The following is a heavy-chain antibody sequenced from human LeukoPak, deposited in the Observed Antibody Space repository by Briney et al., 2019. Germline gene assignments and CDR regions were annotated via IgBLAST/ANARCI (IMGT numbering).Heavy chain of an antibody. D-gene: IGHD2-15*01. V-gene: IGHV3-21*01. CDR2: ISSSSSYI. CDR3: ARDLIYCSGGSCPIGDAFDI. Sequence: GGSLRPSCAASGVTFSSYSMNWVRQAPGKGLEWVSSISSSSSYIYYADSVKGRFTISRDNAKNSLYLQMNSLRAEDTAVYYCARDLIYCSGGSCPIGDAFDIWGQGTMVTVSS. CDR1: GVTFSSYS. J-gene: IGHJ3*02.